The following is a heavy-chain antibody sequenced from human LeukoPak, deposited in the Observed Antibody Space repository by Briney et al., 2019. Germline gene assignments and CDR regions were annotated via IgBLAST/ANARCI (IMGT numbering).Heavy chain of an antibody. V-gene: IGHV1-3*01. J-gene: IGHJ3*02. CDR2: INAGNGNT. CDR3: ARGGVTMIAVVITTPGGFDI. D-gene: IGHD3-22*01. CDR1: GYTFTSYD. Sequence: ASVNVSCKTSGYTFTSYDIHWVRQAPGQRLEWMGWINAGNGNTKYSQKFQARVTITRDTSASTAYMELSSLRSEDTAVYYCARGGVTMIAVVITTPGGFDIWGQGTMVTVSS.